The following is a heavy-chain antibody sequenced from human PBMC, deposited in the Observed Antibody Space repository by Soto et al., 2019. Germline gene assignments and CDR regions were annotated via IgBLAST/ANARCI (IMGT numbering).Heavy chain of an antibody. CDR2: IKDDGSGT. J-gene: IGHJ4*02. V-gene: IGHV3-7*03. CDR1: GFTFRSSW. CDR3: VNSSEASGWYEGSDY. D-gene: IGHD6-19*01. Sequence: PWGSLRLSCAASGFTFRSSWMSWVRLPPGNGLEWVANIKDDGSGTYYVDSVKGRFTISRDNAKNSLSLQMNSLRVEDTAVYYCVNSSEASGWYEGSDYWGRGTVVTVSS.